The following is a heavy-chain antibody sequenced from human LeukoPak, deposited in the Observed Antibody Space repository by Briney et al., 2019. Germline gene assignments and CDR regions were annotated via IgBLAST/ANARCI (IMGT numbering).Heavy chain of an antibody. D-gene: IGHD6-6*01. V-gene: IGHV4-39*01. CDR1: GGSISSSSYY. CDR3: ARHLFLGGWAARPAFDY. CDR2: IYYSGST. Sequence: SETLSLTCTVSGGSISSSSYYWGWIRQPPGKGLEWIGSIYYSGSTYYNPSPKSRVTISVDTSKNQFSLKLSSVTAADTAVYYCARHLFLGGWAARPAFDYWGQGTLVTVSS. J-gene: IGHJ4*02.